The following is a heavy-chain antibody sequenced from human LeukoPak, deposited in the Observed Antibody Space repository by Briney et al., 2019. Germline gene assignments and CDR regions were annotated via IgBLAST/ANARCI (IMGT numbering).Heavy chain of an antibody. CDR1: GFTFSYSA. V-gene: IGHV3-30-3*01. J-gene: IGHJ3*02. D-gene: IGHD4-23*01. CDR3: ARESTVITNDAFDI. Sequence: PGRSLRLSCAASGFTFSYSALHWVRQAPGKGLEWVAVISYDGTNKYYADSVKGRLTISRDNSKNTLYLQMNSLGAEDTAVYYCARESTVITNDAFDIWGQGTMVTVSS. CDR2: ISYDGTNK.